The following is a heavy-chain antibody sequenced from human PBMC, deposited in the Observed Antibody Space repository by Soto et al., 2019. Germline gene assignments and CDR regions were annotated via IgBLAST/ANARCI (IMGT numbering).Heavy chain of an antibody. Sequence: SVKVSCKASGYTFANYGISWVRQAPGQGLEWMGGIIPIFDISNYSQKFQGRVTITADESASTAYMELSSLTSDDTAVYYCARDFSGLNYWGQGTLVTVSS. V-gene: IGHV1-69*13. CDR2: IIPIFDIS. J-gene: IGHJ4*02. CDR1: GYTFANYG. CDR3: ARDFSGLNY. D-gene: IGHD5-12*01.